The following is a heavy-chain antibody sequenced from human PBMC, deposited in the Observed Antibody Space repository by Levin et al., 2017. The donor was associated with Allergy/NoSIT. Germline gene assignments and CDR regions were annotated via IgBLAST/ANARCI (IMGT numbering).Heavy chain of an antibody. CDR1: GGTFSSYA. V-gene: IGHV1-69*06. CDR3: ARGLARFLAHYYYYYYMDV. J-gene: IGHJ6*03. CDR2: IIPIFGTA. Sequence: VASVKVSCKASGGTFSSYAISWVRQAPGQGLEWMGGIIPIFGTANYAQKFQGRVTITADKSTSTAYMELSSLRSEDTAVYYCARGLARFLAHYYYYYYMDVWGKGTTVTVSS. D-gene: IGHD3-3*01.